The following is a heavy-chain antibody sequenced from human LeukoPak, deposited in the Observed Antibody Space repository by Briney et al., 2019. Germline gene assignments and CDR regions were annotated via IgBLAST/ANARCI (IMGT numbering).Heavy chain of an antibody. Sequence: GGSLRLSCAAPGFTFSDYYMSWIRQAPGKGLEWVSYISSNGSTIYYADSVKGRFTISRDNPKNLLYLQMNSLRAEDTAVYCCARGVGDGYYSFDYGRGGPRVSVP. CDR2: ISSNGSTI. CDR3: ARGVGDGYYSFDY. D-gene: IGHD5-24*01. V-gene: IGHV3-11*01. J-gene: IGHJ4*02. CDR1: GFTFSDYY.